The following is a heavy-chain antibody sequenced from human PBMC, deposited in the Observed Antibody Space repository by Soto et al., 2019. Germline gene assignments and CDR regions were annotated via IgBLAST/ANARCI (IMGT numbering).Heavy chain of an antibody. J-gene: IGHJ4*02. V-gene: IGHV3-33*01. CDR1: GFTFSDYG. D-gene: IGHD3-10*01. CDR2: IWYDGSKK. Sequence: QVQLVESGGGVVQPGRSLRLSCAASGFTFSDYGIHWVRQAPGKGLEWLAVIWYDGSKKLYADSVKGRFTISRDNAKNTLYLHMDSLRAEDMGVYYCAREGGDGAFDYWGQGTLVTVSS. CDR3: AREGGDGAFDY.